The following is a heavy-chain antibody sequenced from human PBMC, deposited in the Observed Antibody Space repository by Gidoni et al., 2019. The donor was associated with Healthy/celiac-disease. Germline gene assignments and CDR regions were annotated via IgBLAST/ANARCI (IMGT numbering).Heavy chain of an antibody. Sequence: EVQLVESGGGVVQPGRSLRLSCAASGFTFDDYAMHWVRQAPGKGLEWVSGIRWNSGSIGYADSVKGRLTISRDNAKNYLYLQMNSLRAEDTALYYCAKDSGYSYGLDYWGQGTLVTVSS. J-gene: IGHJ4*02. CDR1: GFTFDDYA. CDR2: IRWNSGSI. V-gene: IGHV3-9*01. D-gene: IGHD5-18*01. CDR3: AKDSGYSYGLDY.